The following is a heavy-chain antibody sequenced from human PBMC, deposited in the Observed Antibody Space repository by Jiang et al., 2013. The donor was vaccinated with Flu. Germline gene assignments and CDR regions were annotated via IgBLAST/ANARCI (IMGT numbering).Heavy chain of an antibody. Sequence: QTLSLTCAISGDSVSSNSAAWNWIRQSPSRGLEWLGRTYYRSKWYNDYAVSVKSRITINPDTSKNQFSLQLNSVTPEDTAVYYCARVVYDYVWGSYESWYGMDVWGKGTTVTVSS. CDR2: TYYRSKWYN. CDR1: GDSVSSNSAA. D-gene: IGHD3-16*01. CDR3: ARVVYDYVWGSYESWYGMDV. J-gene: IGHJ6*04. V-gene: IGHV6-1*01.